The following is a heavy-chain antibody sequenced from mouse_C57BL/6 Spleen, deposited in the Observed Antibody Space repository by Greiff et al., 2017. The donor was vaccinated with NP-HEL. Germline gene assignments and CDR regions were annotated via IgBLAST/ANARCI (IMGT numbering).Heavy chain of an antibody. CDR3: ACRDYGGFAY. CDR2: INPNNGGT. J-gene: IGHJ3*01. CDR1: GYTFTDYY. Sequence: VQLQQSGPELVKPGASVKISCKASGYTFTDYYMNWVKQSPGQSLEWIGDINPNNGGTSYNQKFKAKATLTVDKSASTAYMELRSLTSEDSAVEYCACRDYGGFAYWGQGTLVTVSA. V-gene: IGHV1-26*01. D-gene: IGHD2-4*01.